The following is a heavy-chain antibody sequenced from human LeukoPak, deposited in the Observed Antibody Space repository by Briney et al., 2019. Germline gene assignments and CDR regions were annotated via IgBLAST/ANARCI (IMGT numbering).Heavy chain of an antibody. CDR3: ARDLTGTTEYYYYGMDV. CDR1: GFTVSSNY. Sequence: PGGPLRLSCAASGFTVSSNYMSWVRQAPGKGLEWVSVIYSGGSTYYADSVKGRFTISRDNSKNTLYLQMNSLRAEDTAVYYCARDLTGTTEYYYYGMDVWGQGTTVTVSS. CDR2: IYSGGST. J-gene: IGHJ6*02. D-gene: IGHD1-20*01. V-gene: IGHV3-66*01.